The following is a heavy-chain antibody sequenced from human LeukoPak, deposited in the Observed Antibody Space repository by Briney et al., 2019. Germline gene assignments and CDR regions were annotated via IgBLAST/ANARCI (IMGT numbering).Heavy chain of an antibody. CDR1: GGSISNYY. J-gene: IGHJ4*02. V-gene: IGHV4-59*01. D-gene: IGHD2-21*01. CDR2: IYYSGST. Sequence: SETLSLTCTVSGGSISNYYWSWIRQPPGKGLEWIGYIYYSGSTNYNPSLKSRVTISVDTSKNQFSLKLSSVTAADTAVYYCARGVVIAPQTFDYWGQGTLVTVSS. CDR3: ARGVVIAPQTFDY.